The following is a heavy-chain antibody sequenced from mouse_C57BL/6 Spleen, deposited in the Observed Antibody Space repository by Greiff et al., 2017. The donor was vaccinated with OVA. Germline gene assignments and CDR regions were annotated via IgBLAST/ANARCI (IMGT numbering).Heavy chain of an antibody. V-gene: IGHV1-81*01. Sequence: VQLQQSGAELARPGASVKLSCKASGYTFTSYGISWAKQRTGQGLEWIGEIYPRSGNTYYNEKFKGKATLTADKSSSTAYMELRSLTSEDSAVYFCARRYEYFDVWGTGTTVTVSS. J-gene: IGHJ1*03. CDR1: GYTFTSYG. D-gene: IGHD2-3*01. CDR3: ARRYEYFDV. CDR2: IYPRSGNT.